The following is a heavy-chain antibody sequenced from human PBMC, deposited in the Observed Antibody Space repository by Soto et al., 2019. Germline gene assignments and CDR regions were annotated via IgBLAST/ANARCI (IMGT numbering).Heavy chain of an antibody. V-gene: IGHV1-2*02. CDR2: INPNSGGT. D-gene: IGHD2-15*01. J-gene: IGHJ6*02. CDR3: ARGWWFTYYYYGMDV. Sequence: GASVKVSCKASGYTFTGYYMHWVRQAPGQGLEWMGWINPNSGGTNYAQKFQGRVTMTRDTSISTAYMELSRLRSDDTAVYYCARGWWFTYYYYGMDVWGQGTTVTVSS. CDR1: GYTFTGYY.